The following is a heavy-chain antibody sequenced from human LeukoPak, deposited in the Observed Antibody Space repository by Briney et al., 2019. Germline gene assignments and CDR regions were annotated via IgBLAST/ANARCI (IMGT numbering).Heavy chain of an antibody. CDR1: GYSFTGYY. D-gene: IGHD3-9*01. J-gene: IGHJ5*02. Sequence: ASVKVSCKATGYSFTGYYLHWVRQAPGQGFEWMGWINPDSGGTNYAQRFQGRVTLTRDTSITTAYMELSSLTSDDTAVYYCARPPLRYFDCFIPWGHEPRVIV. CDR2: INPDSGGT. CDR3: ARPPLRYFDCFIP. V-gene: IGHV1-2*02.